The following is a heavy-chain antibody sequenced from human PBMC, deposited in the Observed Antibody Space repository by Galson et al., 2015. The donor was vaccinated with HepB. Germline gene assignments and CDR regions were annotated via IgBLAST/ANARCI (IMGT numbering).Heavy chain of an antibody. CDR3: AVYCSGGSCYLNDAFDI. V-gene: IGHV1-2*06. J-gene: IGHJ3*02. CDR2: INPNSGGT. Sequence: SGYTFTGYYMHWVRQAPGQGLEWMGRINPNSGGTNYAQKFQGRVTMTRDTSISTAYMELSRLRSDDTAVYYCAVYCSGGSCYLNDAFDIWGQGTMVTVSS. CDR1: GYTFTGYY. D-gene: IGHD2-15*01.